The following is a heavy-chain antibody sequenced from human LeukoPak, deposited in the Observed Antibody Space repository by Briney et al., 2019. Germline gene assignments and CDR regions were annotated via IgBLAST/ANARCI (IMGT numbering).Heavy chain of an antibody. D-gene: IGHD2-2*01. CDR1: GYIFTDYY. Sequence: GASVKVSCKASGYIFTDYYMHWVRQAPGQGLEWMGIINPSGGSTSYAQKFQGRVTMTRDTSTSTVYMELSSLRSEDTAVYYCALIPLVPAAAYWGQGTLVTVSS. CDR2: INPSGGST. J-gene: IGHJ4*02. CDR3: ALIPLVPAAAY. V-gene: IGHV1-46*01.